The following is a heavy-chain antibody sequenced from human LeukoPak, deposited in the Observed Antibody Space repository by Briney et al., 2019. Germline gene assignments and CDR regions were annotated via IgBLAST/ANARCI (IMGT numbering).Heavy chain of an antibody. CDR1: GGSIINYY. V-gene: IGHV4-59*01. CDR3: ARVAKHFRGGLSFYFMDV. D-gene: IGHD3-10*01. CDR2: IYYSGGT. Sequence: SETLSLTCTMSGGSIINYYWTWIRQPPGKGLEWIGHIYYSGGTNYNPSLKSRVTISVDTSKKEFSLKLTSVIAADTAVYYCARVAKHFRGGLSFYFMDVWGIGTTVTISS. J-gene: IGHJ6*03.